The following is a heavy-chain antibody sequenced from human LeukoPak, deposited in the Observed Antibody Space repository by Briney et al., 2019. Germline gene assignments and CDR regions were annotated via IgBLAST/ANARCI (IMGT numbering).Heavy chain of an antibody. Sequence: AGGSLRLSCAASGFTFSNYWLHWVRQVPGKGLVWVSRINSDGSSTNYADSVKGRFTISRDNAENTLYLQMNSLRAEDTAVYYCAQVNVGVAYWGQGTLVTVSS. CDR1: GFTFSNYW. CDR3: AQVNVGVAY. V-gene: IGHV3-74*01. J-gene: IGHJ4*02. D-gene: IGHD1-26*01. CDR2: INSDGSST.